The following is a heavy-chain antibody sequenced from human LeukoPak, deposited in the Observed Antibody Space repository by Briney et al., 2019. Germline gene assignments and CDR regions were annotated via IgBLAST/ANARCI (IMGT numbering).Heavy chain of an antibody. D-gene: IGHD5/OR15-5a*01. J-gene: IGHJ4*02. CDR2: IRYDESNK. V-gene: IGHV3-30*02. Sequence: PGGSLRLSCAASGFTFSSYGMHWFRQAPGKGLEWVAFIRYDESNKYYADSVKGRFTISRDNSKNTLYLQMNSLRAEDTAVYSCAKIPSVYCNFDYWGQGTLVTVSS. CDR3: AKIPSVYCNFDY. CDR1: GFTFSSYG.